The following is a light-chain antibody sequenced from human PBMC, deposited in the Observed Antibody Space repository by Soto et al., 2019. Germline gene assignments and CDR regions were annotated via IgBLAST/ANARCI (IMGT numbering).Light chain of an antibody. CDR1: SSDIGGYNY. V-gene: IGLV2-8*01. CDR2: EVS. CDR3: TSYAGSNNLV. J-gene: IGLJ3*02. Sequence: QSALTQPPSASGSPGQSVTISCTGTSSDIGGYNYVSWYQQHPGKAPKLIIYEVSKRPSGVPDRFSGSKSGNTASLTVSGLQAEDEADYYCTSYAGSNNLVSAGGTKLTVL.